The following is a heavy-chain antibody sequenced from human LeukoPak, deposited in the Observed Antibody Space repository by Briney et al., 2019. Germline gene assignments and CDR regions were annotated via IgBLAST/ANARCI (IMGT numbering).Heavy chain of an antibody. Sequence: PGGSLRLSCAASGFTFSSYSMNWVRQAPGKGLEWVSSISSSSSYIYYADSVKGRFTISRDNAKNSLYLQMNSLRAEDTAVYYCAMGRGYSYGYFDYWGQGTLVTVSS. CDR2: ISSSSSYI. D-gene: IGHD5-18*01. CDR1: GFTFSSYS. J-gene: IGHJ4*02. CDR3: AMGRGYSYGYFDY. V-gene: IGHV3-21*01.